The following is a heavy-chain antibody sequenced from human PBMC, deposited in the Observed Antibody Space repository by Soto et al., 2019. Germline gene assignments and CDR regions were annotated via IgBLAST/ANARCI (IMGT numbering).Heavy chain of an antibody. D-gene: IGHD3-22*01. J-gene: IGHJ4*02. V-gene: IGHV1-18*01. CDR3: ARDEYGYGSIYYDSSGSHFDY. Sequence: ASVKVSCKASGYTFTSYGISWVRQAPGQGLEWMGWIGAYNGNTNYAQKLQGRVTMTTDTSTSTAYMELRSLRPDDTAVYYCARDEYGYGSIYYDSSGSHFDYWGQGTLVTVSS. CDR1: GYTFTSYG. CDR2: IGAYNGNT.